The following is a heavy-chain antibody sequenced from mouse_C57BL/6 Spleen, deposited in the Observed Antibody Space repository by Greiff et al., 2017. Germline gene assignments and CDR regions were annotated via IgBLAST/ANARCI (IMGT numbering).Heavy chain of an antibody. V-gene: IGHV1-74*01. D-gene: IGHD3-2*02. Sequence: QVQLQQPGAELVKPGASVKVSCKASGYTFTSYWMHWVQQRPGQGLEWIGRIHPSASDTNSNQKFKGKATLTVDKSSSTASMQLSSLTSEDSAVYYWAIDSAGYEAMDYGGQGTSVTVSS. CDR1: GYTFTSYW. CDR3: AIDSAGYEAMDY. J-gene: IGHJ4*01. CDR2: IHPSASDT.